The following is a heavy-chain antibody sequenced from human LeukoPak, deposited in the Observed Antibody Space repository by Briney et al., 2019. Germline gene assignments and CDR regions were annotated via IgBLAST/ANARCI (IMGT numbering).Heavy chain of an antibody. Sequence: GGSLRLSCFASGFTFDDYAMHWVRQAPGKGLEWVCLTNWDGNTTFCADSVKGRFTISRDNIKSSLFLQMNSLRPEDSALYYCAKGDSGHDPSIHPPGAFDYWGQGTLVTVSS. V-gene: IGHV3-43D*03. J-gene: IGHJ4*02. CDR1: GFTFDDYA. CDR2: TNWDGNTT. CDR3: AKGDSGHDPSIHPPGAFDY. D-gene: IGHD2-21*02.